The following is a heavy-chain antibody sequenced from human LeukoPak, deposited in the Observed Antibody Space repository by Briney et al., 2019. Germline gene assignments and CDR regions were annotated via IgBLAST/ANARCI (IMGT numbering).Heavy chain of an antibody. D-gene: IGHD3-22*01. J-gene: IGHJ4*02. Sequence: EPSETLSLTCTVSGGSINSGTHYWGWIRQPPGKGLEWIGSIYYSGSTYYNPSLKSRVTISIDTSKNQFSLNLSSVTAADTAVYYCAGHLNYYDSSGYFDYWGQGTLVTVSS. CDR3: AGHLNYYDSSGYFDY. V-gene: IGHV4-39*07. CDR2: IYYSGST. CDR1: GGSINSGTHY.